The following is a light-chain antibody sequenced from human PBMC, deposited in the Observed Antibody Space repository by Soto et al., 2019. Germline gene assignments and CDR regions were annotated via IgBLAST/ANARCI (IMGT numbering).Light chain of an antibody. V-gene: IGKV3-15*01. Sequence: EILMTQSPATLSVSPGERATLSCRASQSVSSNLAWYQQKPGQAPRLLIYGASTRATGIPARFSGSGSATEFTLPISSLQSPDFAAYYCQQYNNWPPITFGQGTKVDIK. CDR2: GAS. CDR3: QQYNNWPPIT. J-gene: IGKJ1*01. CDR1: QSVSSN.